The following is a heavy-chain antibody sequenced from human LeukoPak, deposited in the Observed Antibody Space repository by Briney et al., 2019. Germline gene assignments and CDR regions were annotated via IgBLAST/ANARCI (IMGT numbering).Heavy chain of an antibody. CDR1: GFTFSSYE. Sequence: GGSLRLSCAASGFTFSSYEMNWVRQAPGKGLEWVSYISSSGSTIYYADSVKGRFTISRDNAKNSLYLQMNSLRAEDTAVYYCARDLGLRLGELSQNGYRGQGTLVTVSS. D-gene: IGHD3-16*02. V-gene: IGHV3-48*03. CDR3: ARDLGLRLGELSQNGY. J-gene: IGHJ4*02. CDR2: ISSSGSTI.